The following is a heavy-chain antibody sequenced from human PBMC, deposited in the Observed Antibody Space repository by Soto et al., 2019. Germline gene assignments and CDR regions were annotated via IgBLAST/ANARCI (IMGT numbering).Heavy chain of an antibody. CDR2: ISAYNGNT. Sequence: QVQLVQSGAEVKKPGASVKVSCKASGYTFTSYGISXXXXXXXQGLEWMGWISAYNGNTNYAQKLQGRVTMTTDTSTSTAYMELRSLRSDDTAVYYCARDPRYCSSTSCSYYYYGMDVWGQGTTVTVSS. J-gene: IGHJ6*02. CDR3: ARDPRYCSSTSCSYYYYGMDV. V-gene: IGHV1-18*04. CDR1: GYTFTSYG. D-gene: IGHD2-2*01.